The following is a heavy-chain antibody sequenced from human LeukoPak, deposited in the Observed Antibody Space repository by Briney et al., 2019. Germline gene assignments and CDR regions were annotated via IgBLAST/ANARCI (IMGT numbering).Heavy chain of an antibody. CDR2: INHSGST. CDR1: GGSFSGYY. CDR3: VRYRNYGRAFDI. D-gene: IGHD4-11*01. J-gene: IGHJ3*02. Sequence: SETLSLTCAVYGGSFSGYYWSWIRQPPGKGLEWIGEINHSGSTNYNPSLKSRVTISVDTSKNQFSLKLSSVTAADTAVYYCVRYRNYGRAFDIWGQGTMVTVSS. V-gene: IGHV4-34*01.